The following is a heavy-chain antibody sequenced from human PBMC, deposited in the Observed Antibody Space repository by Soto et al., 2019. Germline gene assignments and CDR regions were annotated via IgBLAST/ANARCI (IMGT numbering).Heavy chain of an antibody. CDR3: ATPYSGYDFAAFDI. CDR2: IIPILGIA. J-gene: IGHJ3*02. D-gene: IGHD5-12*01. Sequence: QVQLVQSGAEVKKPGSSVKVSCKASGGTFSSYTISWVRQAPGQGLEWMGRIIPILGIANYAQKFQGRVTITEDKSTSTAYMELSSLRSEDTAVYYCATPYSGYDFAAFDIWGQGTMVTVSS. V-gene: IGHV1-69*02. CDR1: GGTFSSYT.